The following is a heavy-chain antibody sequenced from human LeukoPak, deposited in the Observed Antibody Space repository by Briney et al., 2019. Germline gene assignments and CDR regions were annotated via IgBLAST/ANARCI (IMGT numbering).Heavy chain of an antibody. Sequence: KPSETLSLTCTVPGGSISSYYWSWIRQPPGKGLEWIGYIYYSGSTNYNPSLKSRVTISVDTSKNQFSLKLSSVTAADTAVYYCARGGDYGDLRYFDYWGQGTLVTVSS. J-gene: IGHJ4*02. CDR2: IYYSGST. CDR3: ARGGDYGDLRYFDY. D-gene: IGHD4-17*01. CDR1: GGSISSYY. V-gene: IGHV4-59*08.